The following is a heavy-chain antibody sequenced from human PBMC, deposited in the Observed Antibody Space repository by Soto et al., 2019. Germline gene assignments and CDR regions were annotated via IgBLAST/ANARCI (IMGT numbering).Heavy chain of an antibody. V-gene: IGHV3-15*01. CDR1: GFLFPNAW. D-gene: IGHD2-15*01. CDR3: ATMGLYCSGGSCYSDN. CDR2: IKNKGDGGTA. J-gene: IGHJ4*02. Sequence: EVQLVESGGGLVKPGGSLRLSCAGSGFLFPNAWMSWFRQAPGKGLEWVGHIKNKGDGGTADHAAAVKGRFVISRDDSERMVFLQMNSLKVEDTAVYYSATMGLYCSGGSCYSDNWGQGALVTVSS.